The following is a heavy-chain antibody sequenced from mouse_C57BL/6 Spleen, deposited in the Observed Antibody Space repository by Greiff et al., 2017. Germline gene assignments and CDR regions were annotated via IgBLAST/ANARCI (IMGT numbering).Heavy chain of an antibody. Sequence: QVHVKQSGAELAKPGASVKLSCKASGYTFTSYWMHWVKQRPGQGLEWIGYINPSSGYTKYNQKFKDKATLTADKSSSTAYMQLSSLTYEDSAVYYCARWVDGYDNYAMDYWGQGTSVTVSS. CDR1: GYTFTSYW. CDR3: ARWVDGYDNYAMDY. D-gene: IGHD2-2*01. V-gene: IGHV1-7*01. CDR2: INPSSGYT. J-gene: IGHJ4*01.